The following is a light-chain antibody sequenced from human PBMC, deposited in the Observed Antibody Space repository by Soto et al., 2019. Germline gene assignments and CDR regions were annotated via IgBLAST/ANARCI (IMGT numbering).Light chain of an antibody. CDR2: GAS. V-gene: IGKV3-15*01. Sequence: EIVMTQSPTTLSVSPGSRCTLSCRASQSVSSNLAWYQQKPGQAPRLLIYGASTRATGIPARFSGSGSGTEFTLTISSLQSEDFAVYYCQQYNNWPRTFGHGTKVDIK. J-gene: IGKJ1*01. CDR1: QSVSSN. CDR3: QQYNNWPRT.